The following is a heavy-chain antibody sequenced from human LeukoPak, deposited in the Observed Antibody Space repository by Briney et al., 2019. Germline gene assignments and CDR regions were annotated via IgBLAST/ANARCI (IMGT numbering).Heavy chain of an antibody. J-gene: IGHJ5*02. CDR2: FDPEDGET. D-gene: IGHD5-12*01. Sequence: ASVKVSCKVSGYTLTELSMHWVRQAPGKGLGWMGGFDPEDGETIYAQKFQGRVTMTEDTSTDTAYMELSSLRSEDTAVYYCATGGSWLRNWFDPWGQGTLVTVSS. CDR1: GYTLTELS. CDR3: ATGGSWLRNWFDP. V-gene: IGHV1-24*01.